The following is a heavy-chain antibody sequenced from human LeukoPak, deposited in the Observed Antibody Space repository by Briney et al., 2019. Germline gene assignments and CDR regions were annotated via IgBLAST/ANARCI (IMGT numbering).Heavy chain of an antibody. V-gene: IGHV3-23*01. CDR1: GFTFSSYA. D-gene: IGHD6-13*01. Sequence: GGSLRLSCAASGFTFSSYAMSWVRQAPGKGLEWVSAISGSGGSTYYADSVKGRFTISRDNSKNTLYLQMNSLRAEDTAVYYCAGAQYSGSWLILGGAFDIWGQGTMVTVSS. J-gene: IGHJ3*02. CDR3: AGAQYSGSWLILGGAFDI. CDR2: ISGSGGST.